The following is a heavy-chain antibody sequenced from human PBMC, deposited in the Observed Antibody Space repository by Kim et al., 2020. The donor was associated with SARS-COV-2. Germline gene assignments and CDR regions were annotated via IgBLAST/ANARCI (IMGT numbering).Heavy chain of an antibody. J-gene: IGHJ4*02. CDR2: IIPILGIA. D-gene: IGHD3-10*01. V-gene: IGHV1-69*04. CDR3: ARASTTMVRGVTPYY. Sequence: SVKVSCKASGGTFSSYAISWVRQAPGQGLEWMGRIIPILGIANYAQKFQGRVTITADKSTSTAYMELSSLRSEDTAVYYCARASTTMVRGVTPYYWGQGTLVTVSS. CDR1: GGTFSSYA.